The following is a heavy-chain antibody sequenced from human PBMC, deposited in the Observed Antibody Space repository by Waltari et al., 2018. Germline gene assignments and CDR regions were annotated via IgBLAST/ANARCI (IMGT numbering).Heavy chain of an antibody. CDR1: GGSISSSNW. J-gene: IGHJ4*02. Sequence: QVQLQESGPGLVKPSGTLSLTCAVSGGSISSSNWWSWVRQPPGKGLEWIGELYHSGSTTSNPALKSRVTIVVDKSKSQFSLKLCSVTAADAAVYYCARNLAVAGNRFLDYWGQGTLVTVSS. CDR3: ARNLAVAGNRFLDY. CDR2: LYHSGST. D-gene: IGHD6-19*01. V-gene: IGHV4-4*02.